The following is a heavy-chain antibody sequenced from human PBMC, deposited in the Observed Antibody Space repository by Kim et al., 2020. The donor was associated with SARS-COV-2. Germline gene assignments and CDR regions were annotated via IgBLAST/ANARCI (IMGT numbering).Heavy chain of an antibody. Sequence: GESLKISCKGSGYSFTSYWISWVRQMPGKGLEWMGRIDPSDSYTNYSPSFQGHVTISADKSISTAYLQWSSLKASDTAMYYCARSKRVLRFLEWFGMDVWGQGTTVTVSS. CDR3: ARSKRVLRFLEWFGMDV. CDR1: GYSFTSYW. V-gene: IGHV5-10-1*01. CDR2: IDPSDSYT. D-gene: IGHD3-3*01. J-gene: IGHJ6*02.